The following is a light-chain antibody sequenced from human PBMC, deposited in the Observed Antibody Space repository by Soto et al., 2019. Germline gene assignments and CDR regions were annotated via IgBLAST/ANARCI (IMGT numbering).Light chain of an antibody. CDR3: QQRINWPLT. V-gene: IGKV3-11*01. Sequence: EIVLTQSPATLSLSPGERATLSCSASQSISSHLAWYQQKPGQAPRLLIYGASNRATGIPARFSGSGSGTDFTLTISSLEPEDCAVYYCQQRINWPLTFGGGTKVEIK. J-gene: IGKJ4*01. CDR1: QSISSH. CDR2: GAS.